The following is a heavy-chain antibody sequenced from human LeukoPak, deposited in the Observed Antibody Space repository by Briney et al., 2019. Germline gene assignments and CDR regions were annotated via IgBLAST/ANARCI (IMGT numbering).Heavy chain of an antibody. D-gene: IGHD2-2*01. Sequence: RASVKVSCKASGYTFTSYGISWVRQAPGQGLEWMGWISAYNGNTNYAQKLQGRVTMTTDTSTSTAYMELRSLRSDDTAVYYCARGGRHCSSTSCSPYNWFDPWGQGTLVTVSS. CDR3: ARGGRHCSSTSCSPYNWFDP. CDR2: ISAYNGNT. V-gene: IGHV1-18*01. J-gene: IGHJ5*02. CDR1: GYTFTSYG.